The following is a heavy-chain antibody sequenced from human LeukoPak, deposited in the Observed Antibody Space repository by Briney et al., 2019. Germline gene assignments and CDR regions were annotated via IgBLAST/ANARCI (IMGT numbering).Heavy chain of an antibody. CDR2: IINSGDT. Sequence: GGSLRLSCAAAGFTFSNFAMSCVRRPPGKGLEWVSGIINSGDTLYGDSVKGRFTITRDNSKNTLYLEMNSLRAEDTAIYYCAKMKGHPLPKYYMDVWGQGTTVTVSS. V-gene: IGHV3-23*01. CDR3: AKMKGHPLPKYYMDV. J-gene: IGHJ6*01. CDR1: GFTFSNFA. D-gene: IGHD1-26*01.